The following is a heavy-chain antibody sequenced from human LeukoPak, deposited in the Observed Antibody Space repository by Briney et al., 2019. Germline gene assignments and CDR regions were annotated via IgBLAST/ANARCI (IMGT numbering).Heavy chain of an antibody. D-gene: IGHD1-26*01. J-gene: IGHJ4*02. Sequence: SETLSLTCAVYGGSFSGSNWSWIRQPPGKGLEWIGEIYNSGSTIYNPSLKSRVTISVDTSKNQFSLNLISVTAADTAVYYCVRHSSTSRGYFDYWGQGTLVTVSS. CDR1: GGSFSGSN. CDR3: VRHSSTSRGYFDY. V-gene: IGHV4-34*01. CDR2: IYNSGST.